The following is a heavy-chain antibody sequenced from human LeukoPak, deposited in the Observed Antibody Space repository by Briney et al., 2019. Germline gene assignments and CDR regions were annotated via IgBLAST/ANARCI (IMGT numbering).Heavy chain of an antibody. CDR1: GFIFRDYE. CDR3: VGQTVVVVAAFFDY. Sequence: PGGSLRLTCVGSGFIFRDYEMNWVRQAPGKGLEWIAYIGSSSATIHYPDSVKGRFTISRDNAKNSLFLEMTSLRAEDTAVYYCVGQTVVVVAAFFDYWGQGALVTVSS. D-gene: IGHD2-15*01. V-gene: IGHV3-48*03. J-gene: IGHJ4*02. CDR2: IGSSSATI.